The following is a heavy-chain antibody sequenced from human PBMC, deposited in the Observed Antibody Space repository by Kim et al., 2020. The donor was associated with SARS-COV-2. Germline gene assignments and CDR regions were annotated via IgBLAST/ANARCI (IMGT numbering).Heavy chain of an antibody. CDR1: GGSISSYY. Sequence: SETLSLTCTVSGGSISSYYWSWIRQPPGKGLEWIGYLYYSGSTNYNPSLKSRVTISVDTSKNQFSLKLSSVTAADTAVYYCARSTEMMVRGVITNFYYWGQGLLVTVAS. CDR2: LYYSGST. J-gene: IGHJ4*02. CDR3: ARSTEMMVRGVITNFYY. V-gene: IGHV4-59*08. D-gene: IGHD3-10*01.